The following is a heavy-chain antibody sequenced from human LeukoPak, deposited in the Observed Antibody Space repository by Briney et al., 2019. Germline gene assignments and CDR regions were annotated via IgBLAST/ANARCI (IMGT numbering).Heavy chain of an antibody. J-gene: IGHJ2*01. D-gene: IGHD4-17*01. V-gene: IGHV3-74*01. CDR3: ARGDYDYGDYGYWYFDL. CDR1: GFTFSSYW. Sequence: PGGSLRLSCAASGFTFSSYWMHWVRHAPGKGLVWVSRINSDGSSTSYADSVKGRFTISRDNAKNTLYLQMNSLRAEDTAVYYCARGDYDYGDYGYWYFDLWGRGTLVTVSS. CDR2: INSDGSST.